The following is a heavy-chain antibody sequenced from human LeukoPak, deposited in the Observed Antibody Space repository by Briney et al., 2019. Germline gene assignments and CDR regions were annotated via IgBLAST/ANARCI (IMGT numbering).Heavy chain of an antibody. D-gene: IGHD1-26*01. CDR3: ARDGIDFRAFDL. J-gene: IGHJ3*01. Sequence: GVSLRLSCAASGFSFSTSWMHWVRQGPGKGLVWVSRLKSDGTNAYYADSVKGRFTISRDNAKNTLYLQMNSLSADDTAVYYCARDGIDFRAFDLWGQGSMVTVSS. V-gene: IGHV3-74*01. CDR1: GFSFSTSW. CDR2: LKSDGTNA.